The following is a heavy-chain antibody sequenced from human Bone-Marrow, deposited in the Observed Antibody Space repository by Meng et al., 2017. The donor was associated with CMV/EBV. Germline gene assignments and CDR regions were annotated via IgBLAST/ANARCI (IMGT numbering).Heavy chain of an antibody. J-gene: IGHJ6*02. D-gene: IGHD3-3*01. CDR2: IRSKAYGGTT. CDR3: IVLDFWSGYSNYYYYGMDV. CDR1: GFTFGDYA. V-gene: IGHV3-49*04. Sequence: GGSLRLSCTASGFTFGDYAMSWVRQAPGKGLEWVGFIRSKAYGGTTEYAASVKGRFTISRDDSKSIAYLQMNSLKTEDTAVYYGIVLDFWSGYSNYYYYGMDVWGQGTTVTVSS.